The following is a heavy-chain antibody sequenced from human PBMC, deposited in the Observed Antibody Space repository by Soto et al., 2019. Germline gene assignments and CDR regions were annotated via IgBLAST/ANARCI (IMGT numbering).Heavy chain of an antibody. CDR2: ISAFNGNT. Sequence: QDPLVQSGAEVKKPGASVTVSCKASGYSFTNYGVTWVRQAPGQGLEWMGWISAFNGNTHYAQNLQGRGTMTTDASTSTDYMGLGSLRSDDTAVYYCARDRGVAPPVAGNTHYYYYMDVWGKGTTVTVSS. D-gene: IGHD6-19*01. V-gene: IGHV1-18*01. CDR3: ARDRGVAPPVAGNTHYYYYMDV. J-gene: IGHJ6*03. CDR1: GYSFTNYG.